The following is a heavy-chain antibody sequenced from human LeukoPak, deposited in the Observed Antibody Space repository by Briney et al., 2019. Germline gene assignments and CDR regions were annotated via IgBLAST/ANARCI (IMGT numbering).Heavy chain of an antibody. CDR3: ARAYGDYRYYYYYMDV. J-gene: IGHJ6*03. CDR2: INHSGST. CDR1: GGSFSGYY. D-gene: IGHD4-17*01. Sequence: SETLSLTCTVFGGSFSGYYWSWIRQRPGKGLEWIGEINHSGSTNYNPSLKSRVTISVDTSKNQFSLRVSSVTAADTAVYYCARAYGDYRYYYYYMDVWGKGTTVTVSS. V-gene: IGHV4-34*01.